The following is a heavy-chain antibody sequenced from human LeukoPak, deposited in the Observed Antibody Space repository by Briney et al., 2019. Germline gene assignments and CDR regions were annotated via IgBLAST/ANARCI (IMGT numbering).Heavy chain of an antibody. CDR2: INHSGST. J-gene: IGHJ5*02. D-gene: IGHD3-3*01. V-gene: IGHV4-34*01. Sequence: PETLSLSCAVSLGSSCGYYWRWIPQTPQEGLEWSGEINHSGSTNYNPSLQSRVTISVDTSKNQFSLKLNSVTAADTAVYYCARGLQITIFGVAPKQENGFDPWGQGTLVTVAS. CDR1: LGSSCGYY. CDR3: ARGLQITIFGVAPKQENGFDP.